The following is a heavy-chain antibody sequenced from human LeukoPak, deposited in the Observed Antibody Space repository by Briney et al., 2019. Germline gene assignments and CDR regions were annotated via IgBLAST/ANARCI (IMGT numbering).Heavy chain of an antibody. D-gene: IGHD3-22*01. J-gene: IGHJ5*02. Sequence: SETLSLTCTVSGGSINSGDYYWSWIRQPPGKGLEWIGYIYYSGSTYYNPSLKSRVTISVDTSKNQFSLKLSSVTAADTAVYYCAREETDYYDSSEGFDPWGQGTLVTVSS. CDR3: AREETDYYDSSEGFDP. CDR2: IYYSGST. V-gene: IGHV4-30-4*01. CDR1: GGSINSGDYY.